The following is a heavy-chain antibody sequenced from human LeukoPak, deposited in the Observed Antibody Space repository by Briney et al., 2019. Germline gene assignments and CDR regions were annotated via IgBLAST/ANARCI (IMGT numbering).Heavy chain of an antibody. J-gene: IGHJ4*02. CDR1: GGSXSSYY. CDR3: ARATKETGDRPFDY. CDR2: IYYSGST. Sequence: LSLTCTVSGGSXSSYYWSWIRQPPGKGLEWIGYIYYSGSTNYNPSLKSRVTISVDTSKNQFSLKLSSVTAADTAVYYCARATKETGDRPFDYWGQGTLVTVSS. V-gene: IGHV4-59*01. D-gene: IGHD7-27*01.